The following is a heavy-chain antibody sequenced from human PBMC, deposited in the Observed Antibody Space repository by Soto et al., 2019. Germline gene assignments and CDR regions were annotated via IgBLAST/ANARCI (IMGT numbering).Heavy chain of an antibody. CDR3: TRAARPQWEISHYYLDS. CDR1: GFTFGGYA. J-gene: IGHJ4*02. Sequence: SLRLSCTASGFTFGGYAMGWIRQAPGKGLEWVAFIRGRAYSATTEYAASVKGRFTISRDDSKSIAYLQMNSLKTEDTAVYYCTRAARPQWEISHYYLDSWGPGTLVTVSS. CDR2: IRGRAYSATT. V-gene: IGHV3-49*03. D-gene: IGHD6-6*01.